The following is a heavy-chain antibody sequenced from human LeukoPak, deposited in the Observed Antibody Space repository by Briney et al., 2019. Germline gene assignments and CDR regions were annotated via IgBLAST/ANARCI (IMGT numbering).Heavy chain of an antibody. CDR3: ARRSYCGADCYGKALDY. Sequence: EASVKVSCKASGYTFTDYAITWVRQAPGQGLEWMGWISTYNTNTNYAQKFQDRVAMTTDTSTSTAYMELRSMTSDDTAIYYCARRSYCGADCYGKALDYWGQGTLVTVSS. V-gene: IGHV1-18*01. D-gene: IGHD2-21*01. CDR2: ISTYNTNT. J-gene: IGHJ4*02. CDR1: GYTFTDYA.